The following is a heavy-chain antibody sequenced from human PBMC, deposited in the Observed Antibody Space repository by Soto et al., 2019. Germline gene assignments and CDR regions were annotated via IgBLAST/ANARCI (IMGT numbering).Heavy chain of an antibody. CDR2: IIPIFGTA. Sequence: AASVKVSCKASGGTFSSYAISWVRQAPGQGLEWMGGIIPIFGTANYAQKFQGRVTITADESTSTAYMELSSLRSEDTAVYYCAREGGGGCLKCMDVWGQGTTVTVSS. V-gene: IGHV1-69*13. CDR3: AREGGGGCLKCMDV. J-gene: IGHJ6*02. D-gene: IGHD2-15*01. CDR1: GGTFSSYA.